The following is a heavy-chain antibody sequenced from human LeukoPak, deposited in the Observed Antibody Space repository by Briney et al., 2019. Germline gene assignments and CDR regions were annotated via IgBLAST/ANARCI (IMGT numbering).Heavy chain of an antibody. J-gene: IGHJ1*01. V-gene: IGHV3-64*01. Sequence: GGSLRLSCAASGFTFSSYAMHWVRQAPGKGLEYVSAISSNGGSTYYANSVKGRFTISRDNSKNTLYLQMGSLRSEDTAVYYCARVRGTYGGNPKYWGQGTLVTVSS. CDR2: ISSNGGST. CDR1: GFTFSSYA. CDR3: ARVRGTYGGNPKY. D-gene: IGHD4-23*01.